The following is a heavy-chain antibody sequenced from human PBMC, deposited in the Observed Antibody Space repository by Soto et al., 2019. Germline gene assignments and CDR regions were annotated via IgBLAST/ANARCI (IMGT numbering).Heavy chain of an antibody. D-gene: IGHD3-10*01. CDR3: AWFGKRDYYGMDV. CDR1: GGSISSGDYY. J-gene: IGHJ6*02. V-gene: IGHV4-30-4*01. CDR2: IYYSGST. Sequence: SETLSLTCTVSGGSISSGDYYWSWIRQPPGKGLEWIGYIYYSGSTYYNPSLKSRVTISVDTSKNQFSLKLSSVTAADTAVYYCAWFGKRDYYGMDVRGQGTTVTVSS.